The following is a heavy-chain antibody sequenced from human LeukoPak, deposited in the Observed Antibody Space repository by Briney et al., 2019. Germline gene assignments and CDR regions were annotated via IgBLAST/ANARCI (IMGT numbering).Heavy chain of an antibody. V-gene: IGHV3-23*01. CDR3: AKGKYSGSYYGVDY. CDR1: GFSFSSYG. D-gene: IGHD1-26*01. CDR2: ITGSGGTT. J-gene: IGHJ4*02. Sequence: GGSLRLSCAASGFSFSSYGMSWVRQAPGKGLEWISAITGSGGTTYYADSVEGWFTISSDNSKNTLYLQVNSLRAEDTAVYYCAKGKYSGSYYGVDYWGQGTLVTVSS.